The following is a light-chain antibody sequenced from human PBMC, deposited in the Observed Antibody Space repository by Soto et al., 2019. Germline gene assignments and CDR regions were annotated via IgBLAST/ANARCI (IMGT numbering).Light chain of an antibody. CDR1: SSDVGGYKY. Sequence: QSALTQPPSGSRSPGQSVTISCTGTSSDVGGYKYVSWYQQHPGKAPKLMIFEVNKRPSGVPDRFSGSKSGNTASLTVSGLQAEDEADYYCSSYAGINNLGVFGTGTKLTIL. J-gene: IGLJ1*01. CDR2: EVN. V-gene: IGLV2-8*02. CDR3: SSYAGINNLGV.